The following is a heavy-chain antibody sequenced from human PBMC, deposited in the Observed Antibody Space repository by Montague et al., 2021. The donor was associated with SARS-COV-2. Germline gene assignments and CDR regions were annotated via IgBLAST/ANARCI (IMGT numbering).Heavy chain of an antibody. V-gene: IGHV4-61*02. CDR3: ARGGSGGSCYPNPFST. CDR2: IYTSGST. J-gene: IGHJ4*03. D-gene: IGHD2-15*01. Sequence: TLSLTCTVSGGSISSGSYYWSWIRQPAGKGLEWIGRIYTSGSTNYDPSLKSRVTISVDTSKNQFSLKLSSVTAADTAVYYCARGGSGGSCYPNPFSTWGQGTPVTVSS. CDR1: GGSISSGSYY.